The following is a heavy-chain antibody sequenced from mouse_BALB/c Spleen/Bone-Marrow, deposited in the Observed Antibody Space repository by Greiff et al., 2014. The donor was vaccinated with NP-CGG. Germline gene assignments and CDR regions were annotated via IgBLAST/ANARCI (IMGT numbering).Heavy chain of an antibody. J-gene: IGHJ1*01. CDR1: GYTFTSYV. CDR3: ARGGYYGTSLYRYFDA. D-gene: IGHD1-1*01. Sequence: VQLQQSGPELVKPGASVKMSCKASGYTFTSYVIHWVKQKPGQGLEWIGYINPYNDGTKYNEKFKGKATLTSDKSSSTAYMELSSLTSEDSAVYYCARGGYYGTSLYRYFDAWGAGTTVTVSS. CDR2: INPYNDGT. V-gene: IGHV1-14*01.